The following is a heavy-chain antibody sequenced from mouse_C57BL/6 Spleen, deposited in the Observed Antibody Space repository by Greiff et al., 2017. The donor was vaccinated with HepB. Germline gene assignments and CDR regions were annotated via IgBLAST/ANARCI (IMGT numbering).Heavy chain of an antibody. J-gene: IGHJ3*01. CDR1: GYTFTDYE. CDR3: TRGLRPVFAY. V-gene: IGHV1-15*01. CDR2: IDPETGGT. D-gene: IGHD1-2*01. Sequence: VQLQQSGAELVRPGASVTLSCKASGYTFTDYEMHWVKQTPVHGLEWIGAIDPETGGTAYNQKFKGKTRLTADKSSSTAYMELRSLTSEESAVYYCTRGLRPVFAYWGQGTLVTVSA.